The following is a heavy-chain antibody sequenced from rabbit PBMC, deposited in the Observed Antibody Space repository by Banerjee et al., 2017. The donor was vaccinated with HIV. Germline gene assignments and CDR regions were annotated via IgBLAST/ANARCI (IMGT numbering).Heavy chain of an antibody. V-gene: IGHV1S45*01. D-gene: IGHD1-1*01. J-gene: IGHJ3*01. CDR1: GFDLSSIYW. Sequence: QQQLEESGGGLVKPGASLTLTCKASGFDLSSIYWICWVRQAPGKGLEWIGCIYTSSGTTYYASWAKGRFTISKTSSTTVTLQMTSLTVADTATYFCAGAHYIDYEFWGQGTLVTVS. CDR3: AGAHYIDYEF. CDR2: IYTSSGTT.